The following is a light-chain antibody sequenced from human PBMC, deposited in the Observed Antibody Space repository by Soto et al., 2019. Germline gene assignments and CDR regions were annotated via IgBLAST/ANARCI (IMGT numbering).Light chain of an antibody. CDR3: QQYGSSGT. Sequence: EIVWTQSTGTMSLSPGERAPRSGRASQSVSNNYLAWYQQKPGQGPRLLIYGESNRATGITDRLSGSGSGTDFTLTISRLEPEDFAVYYCQQYGSSGTVGQGTKVDIK. J-gene: IGKJ1*01. CDR2: GES. V-gene: IGKV3-20*01. CDR1: QSVSNNY.